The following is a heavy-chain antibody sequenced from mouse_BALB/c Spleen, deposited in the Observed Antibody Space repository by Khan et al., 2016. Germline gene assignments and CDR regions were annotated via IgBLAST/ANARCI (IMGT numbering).Heavy chain of an antibody. D-gene: IGHD4-1*01. CDR3: AKLTATDAY. Sequence: QIQLVQSGPELKKPGESVKISCKASGYTFTNYGMTWVKQAPGKGLKWMGWIYTYSGEPTYADDFKGRFALSLEASASTAYLQFNNLKHEDTATYFCAKLTATDAYWGQGTLVTVSA. CDR1: GYTFTNYG. J-gene: IGHJ3*01. V-gene: IGHV9-3-1*01. CDR2: IYTYSGEP.